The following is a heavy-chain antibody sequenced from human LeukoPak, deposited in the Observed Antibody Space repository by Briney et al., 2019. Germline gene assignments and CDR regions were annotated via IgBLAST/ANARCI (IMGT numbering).Heavy chain of an antibody. CDR3: ARSVWWLAYFDY. CDR1: GFTFSSYA. Sequence: GGSLRLSCAASGFTFSSYAMHWVRQAPGEGLEWVAVISYDGSNKYYADSVKGRFTISRDNSKNTLYLQMNSLRAEDTAVYYCARSVWWLAYFDYWGQGTLVTVSS. V-gene: IGHV3-30*04. D-gene: IGHD6-19*01. CDR2: ISYDGSNK. J-gene: IGHJ4*02.